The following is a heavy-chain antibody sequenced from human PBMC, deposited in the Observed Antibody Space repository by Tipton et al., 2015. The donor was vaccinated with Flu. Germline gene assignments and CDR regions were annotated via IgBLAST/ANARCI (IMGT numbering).Heavy chain of an antibody. CDR3: AGFELHAFDI. CDR2: IYYSWST. Sequence: TLSLTCTVSGGSISSGGYYWSWIRQHPGQGLEWIGYIYYSWSTYYNPSLKSRVTISVDTSKNQFSLNPSSVTAADTAVYYCAGFELHAFDIWGQGTMVTVSS. CDR1: GGSISSGGYY. V-gene: IGHV4-31*03. J-gene: IGHJ3*02. D-gene: IGHD1-7*01.